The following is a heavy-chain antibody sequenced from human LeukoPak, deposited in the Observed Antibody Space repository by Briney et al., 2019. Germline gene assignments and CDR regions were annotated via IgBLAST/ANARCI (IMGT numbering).Heavy chain of an antibody. V-gene: IGHV3-23*01. D-gene: IGHD4-17*01. J-gene: IGHJ4*02. Sequence: GGSLRLSCAASGFTFSSYGMTWVRQAPGKGLEWVSGISGSGGSTKHADSVKGRFTISRDNSKNTPYLQMNSLRAEDTAVYYCAKALYMDDYGDRGLDYWGQGTLVTVSS. CDR2: ISGSGGST. CDR3: AKALYMDDYGDRGLDY. CDR1: GFTFSSYG.